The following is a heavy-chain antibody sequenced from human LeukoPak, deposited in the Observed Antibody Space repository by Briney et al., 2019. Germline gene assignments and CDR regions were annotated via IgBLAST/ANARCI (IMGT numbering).Heavy chain of an antibody. V-gene: IGHV4-34*01. CDR1: GGSCEDYY. D-gene: IGHD5-24*01. Sequence: PSETLSLTCAVYGGSCEDYYCSWLRQPPGKGLEWIGEIHPSGIFYYNSSLLSRVTISIDTSKSQFSLRLTSVTAADTAFYYCARGRDRSKAGDHWGQGSLVTVSS. CDR2: IHPSGIF. CDR3: ARGRDRSKAGDH. J-gene: IGHJ4*02.